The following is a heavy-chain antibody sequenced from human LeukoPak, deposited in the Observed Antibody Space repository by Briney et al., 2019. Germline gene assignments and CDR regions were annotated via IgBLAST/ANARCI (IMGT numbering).Heavy chain of an antibody. CDR1: GFTFSSYW. CDR2: IKQDGSEK. Sequence: PGGSLRLSCAASGFTFSSYWMSWVRQAPGKGLEWVANIKQDGSEKYYVDSVKGRFTISRDNSKNTLYLQMNSLRAEDTAVYYCANQLRSYYYYYMDVWGKGTTVTVSS. D-gene: IGHD1-7*01. CDR3: ANQLRSYYYYYMDV. J-gene: IGHJ6*03. V-gene: IGHV3-7*03.